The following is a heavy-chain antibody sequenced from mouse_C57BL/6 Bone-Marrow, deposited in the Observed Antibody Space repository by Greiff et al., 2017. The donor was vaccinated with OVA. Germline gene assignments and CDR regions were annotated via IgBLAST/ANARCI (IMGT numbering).Heavy chain of an antibody. J-gene: IGHJ1*03. V-gene: IGHV1-74*01. CDR1: GYTFTSYW. CDR3: AIMTTVVAKYFDV. D-gene: IGHD1-1*01. Sequence: QVQLKQPGAELVKPGASVKVSCKASGYTFTSYWMHWVKQRPGQGLEWIGRIHPSDSDTNYNQKFKGKATLTVDKSSSTAYMQLSSLTSEDSAVYYCAIMTTVVAKYFDVWGTGTTVTVSS. CDR2: IHPSDSDT.